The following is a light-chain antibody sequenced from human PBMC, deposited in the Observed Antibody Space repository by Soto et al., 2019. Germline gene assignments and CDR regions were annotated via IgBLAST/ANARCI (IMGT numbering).Light chain of an antibody. CDR3: LQDYGDSWT. CDR1: RDVGSD. Sequence: QMTQSPSSLSASVGEKIIITCRASRDVGSDVSWYQQKPGQAPKLLIYAASNLYTGVPSRFSGSRSGAEFTLTISSLQPEDFASYYCLQDYGDSWTFGQGTKVDIK. J-gene: IGKJ1*01. V-gene: IGKV1-6*01. CDR2: AAS.